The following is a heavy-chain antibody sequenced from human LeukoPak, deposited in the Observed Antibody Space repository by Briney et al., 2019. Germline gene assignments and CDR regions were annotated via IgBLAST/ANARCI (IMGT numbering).Heavy chain of an antibody. J-gene: IGHJ4*02. V-gene: IGHV4-34*01. Sequence: SETLSLTCAVYGGSFSGCYWNWIRQPPGKGLEWIGEINHSGSTNYNPSLKSRATISVDTSKKQFSLKLSSVTAADTAVYYCARDYCSGGSCYFDYWGQGTLVTVSS. CDR2: INHSGST. CDR1: GGSFSGCY. D-gene: IGHD2-15*01. CDR3: ARDYCSGGSCYFDY.